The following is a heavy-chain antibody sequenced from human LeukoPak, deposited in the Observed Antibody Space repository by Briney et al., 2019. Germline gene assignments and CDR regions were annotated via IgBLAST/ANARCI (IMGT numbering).Heavy chain of an antibody. Sequence: PSETLSLTCTVSGGSISSYYWSWIRQPAGKGLEWIGRIYTSGSTNYNPSLKSRVTMSVDTSKNQFSLKLSSVTAADTAVYYCARDRLTIFGVVTRRDAFDIWGQGTMVTVSS. CDR2: IYTSGST. CDR3: ARDRLTIFGVVTRRDAFDI. V-gene: IGHV4-4*07. J-gene: IGHJ3*02. CDR1: GGSISSYY. D-gene: IGHD3-3*01.